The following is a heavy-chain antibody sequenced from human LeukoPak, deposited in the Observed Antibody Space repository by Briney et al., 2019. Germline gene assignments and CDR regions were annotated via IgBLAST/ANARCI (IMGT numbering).Heavy chain of an antibody. J-gene: IGHJ6*03. CDR1: GYTFTGYY. V-gene: IGHV1-8*02. CDR3: AITGYSSSWYYYYYMDV. CDR2: MNPNSGNT. D-gene: IGHD6-13*01. Sequence: GASVKVSCKASGYTFTGYYMHWVRQAPRQGLEWMGWMNPNSGNTGYAQKFQGRVTMTRNTSISTAYMELSSLRSEDTAVYYCAITGYSSSWYYYYYMDVWGKGTTVTVSS.